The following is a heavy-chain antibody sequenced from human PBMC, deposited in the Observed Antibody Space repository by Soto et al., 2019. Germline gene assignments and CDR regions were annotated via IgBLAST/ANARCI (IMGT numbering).Heavy chain of an antibody. CDR3: TTSSGRTQGSSWNH. D-gene: IGHD1-1*01. J-gene: IGHJ4*02. V-gene: IGHV3-15*01. CDR1: GFTFSYAW. Sequence: EVQLEESGGGLVTPGESLRLSCAASGFTFSYAWMSWVRQAPGKGLEWVGRIKRKTDGGTTDYAAPVKGRFTISRDDSINTLYLQMNSLKTEDTAVYYCTTSSGRTQGSSWNHWGQGTLVTVSS. CDR2: IKRKTDGGTT.